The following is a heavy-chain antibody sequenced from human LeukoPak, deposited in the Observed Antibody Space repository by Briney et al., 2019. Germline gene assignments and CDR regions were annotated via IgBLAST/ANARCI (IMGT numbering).Heavy chain of an antibody. V-gene: IGHV4-59*08. CDR2: IYYTGTT. CDR1: GGSISGTYY. CDR3: ARRWVYDKRAFDA. J-gene: IGHJ3*01. Sequence: PETLSLTCTVSGGSISGTYYWRWIRQPPGKGLEWIGYIYYTGTTDSNPSLKSRVTISLDTSKNQFSLNLSSVTAADTAVYYCARRWVYDKRAFDAWGQGTMVTVSS. D-gene: IGHD3-16*01.